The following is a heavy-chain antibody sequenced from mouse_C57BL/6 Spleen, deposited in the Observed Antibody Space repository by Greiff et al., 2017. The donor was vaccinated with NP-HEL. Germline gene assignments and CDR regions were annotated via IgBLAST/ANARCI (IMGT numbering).Heavy chain of an antibody. Sequence: QVQLKQPGAELVKPGASVKLSCKASGYTFTSYWMHWVKQRPGRGLEWIGRIDPNSGGTKYNEKFKSKATLTVDKPSSTAYMQLSSLTSEDSAVYYCARFYYDYEGWYFDVWGTGTTVTVSS. CDR1: GYTFTSYW. CDR2: IDPNSGGT. D-gene: IGHD2-4*01. V-gene: IGHV1-72*01. CDR3: ARFYYDYEGWYFDV. J-gene: IGHJ1*03.